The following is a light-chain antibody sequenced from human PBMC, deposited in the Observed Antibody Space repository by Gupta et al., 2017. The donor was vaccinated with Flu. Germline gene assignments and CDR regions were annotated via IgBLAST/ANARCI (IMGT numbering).Light chain of an antibody. Sequence: HSALSPPPSLSGSPGPSVTISSTGTSSSVGRYQLVSWYQHHPGKAPKLLIYEVRKRPAGVSDRFSGSKSGNTASLTMSGLQSDDEADYYCCSYAVVRDRQLFGGGTKLTVL. CDR2: EVR. V-gene: IGLV2-23*02. J-gene: IGLJ2*01. CDR1: SSSVGRYQL. CDR3: CSYAVVRDRQL.